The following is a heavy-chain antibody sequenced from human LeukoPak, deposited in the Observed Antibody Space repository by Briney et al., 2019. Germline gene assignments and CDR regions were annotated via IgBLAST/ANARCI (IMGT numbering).Heavy chain of an antibody. CDR1: GLTFSSYW. J-gene: IGHJ4*02. CDR2: INSDGSST. V-gene: IGHV3-74*01. CDR3: GNLDTPMGY. Sequence: GGSLRLSCAASGLTFSSYWMHWVRQAPGKGLVWVSRINSDGSSTSYADSVRGRFTISRDNAKNTLYLQMNSLRAEDTAVYYCGNLDTPMGYWGQGTLVTVSS. D-gene: IGHD5-18*01.